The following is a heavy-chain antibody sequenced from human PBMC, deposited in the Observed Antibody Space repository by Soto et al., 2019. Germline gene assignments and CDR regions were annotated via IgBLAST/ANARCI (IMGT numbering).Heavy chain of an antibody. V-gene: IGHV4-39*01. CDR3: ARHVNPLGDISNRAFDI. Sequence: PSETLSLTCTVSGGSISSSSYYWGWIRQPPGKGLEWIGSIYYSGSTYYNPSLKSRVTISVDTSKNQFSLKLSSVTAADTAVYYCARHVNPLGDISNRAFDIWGQGTMVTVSS. CDR2: IYYSGST. CDR1: GGSISSSSYY. J-gene: IGHJ3*02. D-gene: IGHD3-16*02.